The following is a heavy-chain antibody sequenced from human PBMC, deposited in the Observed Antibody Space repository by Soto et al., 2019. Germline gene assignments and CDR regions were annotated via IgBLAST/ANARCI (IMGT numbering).Heavy chain of an antibody. CDR1: GYTFIGYY. J-gene: IGHJ5*02. CDR2: INPRSGDT. V-gene: IGHV1-2*06. CDR3: GRDGVGATPLGWFDP. D-gene: IGHD1-26*01. Sequence: QVQLVQSGAEVKKPGASVKVSCKASGYTFIGYYIHWVRQAPGQGLEWMGRINPRSGDTTYAQKFQGRLTMTRDTSISTDYMELSSLRSDGTAVYYCGRDGVGATPLGWFDPWGQGSLVTVSS.